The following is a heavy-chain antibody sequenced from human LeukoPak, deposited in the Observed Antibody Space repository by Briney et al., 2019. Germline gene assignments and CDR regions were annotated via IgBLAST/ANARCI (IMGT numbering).Heavy chain of an antibody. Sequence: PGGSLRLSCAASGFTFSGDAMSWVRLAPGKGLERFSAISGSGGSTYYADSVKGRFTISRDKSKNTLYLQMNSLRAEDTAVYYCAKTRDDDFWSGYWDPWGQGTLVTVSS. D-gene: IGHD3-3*01. CDR1: GFTFSGDA. CDR2: ISGSGGST. CDR3: AKTRDDDFWSGYWDP. J-gene: IGHJ5*02. V-gene: IGHV3-23*01.